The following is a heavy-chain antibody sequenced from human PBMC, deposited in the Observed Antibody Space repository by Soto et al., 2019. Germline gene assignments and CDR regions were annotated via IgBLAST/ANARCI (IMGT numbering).Heavy chain of an antibody. CDR3: ARTLYCTNGVCLPGGGMDV. D-gene: IGHD2-8*01. J-gene: IGHJ6*02. CDR2: ISSSSSYI. V-gene: IGHV3-21*01. Sequence: EVQLVESGGGLVKPGGSLRLSCAASGFTFSSYSMNWVRQAPGKGLEWVSSISSSSSYIYYADSVKGRFTISRDNAKNSLYLQMNSLRAEDTAVYYCARTLYCTNGVCLPGGGMDVWGQGTTVTVSS. CDR1: GFTFSSYS.